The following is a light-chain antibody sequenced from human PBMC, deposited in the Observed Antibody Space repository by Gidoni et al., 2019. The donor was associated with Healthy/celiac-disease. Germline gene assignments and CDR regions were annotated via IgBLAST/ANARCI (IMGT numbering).Light chain of an antibody. Sequence: DIVFTPSPDSLAGSLGERATINCKSSQSVLYSSNNKNYLAWYQQKPGQPPKLLIYWASTRESGVPDRFSGSGSGTDFTLTISSLQAEDVAVYYCQKYYSTPVTFGQGTKLEIK. J-gene: IGKJ2*01. CDR3: QKYYSTPVT. V-gene: IGKV4-1*01. CDR1: QSVLYSSNNKNY. CDR2: WAS.